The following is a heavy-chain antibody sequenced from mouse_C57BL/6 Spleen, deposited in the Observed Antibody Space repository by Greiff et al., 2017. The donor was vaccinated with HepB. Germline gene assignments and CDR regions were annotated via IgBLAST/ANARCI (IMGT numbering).Heavy chain of an antibody. CDR1: GFSLTSYA. J-gene: IGHJ1*03. CDR3: ARIRYGGDWYFDV. V-gene: IGHV2-9-1*01. Sequence: VKLMESGPGLVAPSQSLSITCTVSGFSLTSYAISWVRQPPGKGLEWLGVIWTGGGTNYNSALKSRLSISKDNSKSQVFLKMNSLQTDDTARYYCARIRYGGDWYFDVWGTGTTVTVAS. CDR2: IWTGGGT. D-gene: IGHD1-1*01.